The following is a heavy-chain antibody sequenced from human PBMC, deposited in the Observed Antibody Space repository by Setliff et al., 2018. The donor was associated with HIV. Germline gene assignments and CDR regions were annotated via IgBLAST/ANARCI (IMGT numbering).Heavy chain of an antibody. J-gene: IGHJ6*03. CDR1: GYTFTSYD. D-gene: IGHD3-22*01. CDR3: ARARRDSYDRGRRNHYYIDV. V-gene: IGHV1-8*02. CDR2: MNPNSGNT. Sequence: GASVKVSCKASGYTFTSYDINWVRRATGQGLEWMGWMNPNSGNTGYAQKFQGRVTMTRDASISTAYMELNTLKFEDTAVYYCARARRDSYDRGRRNHYYIDVWGKGTTVTVSS.